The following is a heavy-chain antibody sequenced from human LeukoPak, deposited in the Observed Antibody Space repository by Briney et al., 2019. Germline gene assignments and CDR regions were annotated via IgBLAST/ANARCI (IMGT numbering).Heavy chain of an antibody. CDR2: INIGGTNT. Sequence: GGSLRLSCAASGFTFNDYYMSWIRQAPGKGLEWLSYINIGGTNTHYADSVKGRFTISRDNAKNSLYLQMNSLRAEDSAVYYCARSIGLTGGGVDVWGRGTTVTVSS. V-gene: IGHV3-11*01. D-gene: IGHD3-9*01. CDR1: GFTFNDYY. CDR3: ARSIGLTGGGVDV. J-gene: IGHJ6*02.